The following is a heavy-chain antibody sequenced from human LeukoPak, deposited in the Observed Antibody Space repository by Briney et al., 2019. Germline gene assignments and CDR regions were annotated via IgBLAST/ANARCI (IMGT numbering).Heavy chain of an antibody. V-gene: IGHV1-2*02. CDR3: ARRNWYSSGRGGVPSDAFDI. J-gene: IGHJ3*02. Sequence: SVKVFCKASRYTFTGYYMHWVRQAPGQGFEWMGCINPNSGGTNYAQKSQGRVTMTRDTPINTAHMALSTLRSDDTAVYYCARRNWYSSGRGGVPSDAFDIWGQGTMVTVSS. CDR1: RYTFTGYY. CDR2: INPNSGGT. D-gene: IGHD6-19*01.